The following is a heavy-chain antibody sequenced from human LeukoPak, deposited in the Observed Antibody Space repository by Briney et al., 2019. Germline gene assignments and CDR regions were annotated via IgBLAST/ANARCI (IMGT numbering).Heavy chain of an antibody. J-gene: IGHJ6*03. Sequence: GGSLRLSCAASGFTFSNYNMNWVRQAPGKGLEWVSSISSSSRSYTYSADSVKGRFTISRDNAKNSLYLQMNSLRAEDTAVYYCAREHSGYDFPGRDYYYMDVWGKGTTVTVSS. D-gene: IGHD5-12*01. V-gene: IGHV3-21*01. CDR2: ISSSSRSYT. CDR3: AREHSGYDFPGRDYYYMDV. CDR1: GFTFSNYN.